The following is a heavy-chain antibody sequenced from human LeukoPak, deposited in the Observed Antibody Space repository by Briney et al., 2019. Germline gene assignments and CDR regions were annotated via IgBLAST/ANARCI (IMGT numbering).Heavy chain of an antibody. D-gene: IGHD6-13*01. CDR2: IYPGDSDT. Sequence: GESLKISCKGSGYRFTSYWIGWVRQMPGKGLEWMGIIYPGDSDTRYSPSFQGQVTISADKSISTAYLQWSSLKASDTAMYYCARTQQLNGGWFDPWGQGTLVTVSS. CDR3: ARTQQLNGGWFDP. V-gene: IGHV5-51*01. CDR1: GYRFTSYW. J-gene: IGHJ5*02.